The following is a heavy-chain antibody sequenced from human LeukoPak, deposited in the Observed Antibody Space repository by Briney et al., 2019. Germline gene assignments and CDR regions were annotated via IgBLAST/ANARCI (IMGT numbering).Heavy chain of an antibody. CDR1: GGSISSGGYY. CDR3: ARDGYQPLSNYYYGMDV. J-gene: IGHJ6*02. CDR2: IYYSGST. D-gene: IGHD2-2*01. V-gene: IGHV4-31*03. Sequence: SETLSLTCTVSGGSISSGGYYWSWIRQHPGKGLEWIGYIYYSGSTYYNPSLKSRVTISVDTSKNQFSLKLSSVTAADTAVYYCARDGYQPLSNYYYGMDVWGQGTTVTVSS.